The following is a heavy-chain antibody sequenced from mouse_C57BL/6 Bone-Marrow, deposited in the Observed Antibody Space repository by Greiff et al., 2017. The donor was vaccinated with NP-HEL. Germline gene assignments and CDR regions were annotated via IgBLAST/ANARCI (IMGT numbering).Heavy chain of an antibody. CDR3: ARDGNYYWYFDV. CDR1: GSLFIGFP. Sequence: EVNLVESGGGLLNPGGSLKPSCPPPGSLFIGFPMSWLRQTPEKRLEWVATISDGGSYTYYPDNVKGRFTISRDNAKNNLYLQMSHLKSEDTAMYYCARDGNYYWYFDVWGTGTTVTVSS. CDR2: ISDGGSYT. J-gene: IGHJ1*03. D-gene: IGHD2-1*01. V-gene: IGHV5-4*01.